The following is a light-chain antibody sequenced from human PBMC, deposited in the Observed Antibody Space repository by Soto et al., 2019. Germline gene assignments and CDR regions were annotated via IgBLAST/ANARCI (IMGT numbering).Light chain of an antibody. CDR3: QQYNNWPFS. CDR2: DIS. CDR1: QDVTTN. J-gene: IGKJ5*01. Sequence: EISMTQPPSILYASPGGLVTLSCRAAQDVTTNFAWYQLRRGQPPRLLIYDISTRATGVPARFSGSGSGTEFTLTISGLQSEDFALYFCQQYNNWPFSFGPGTRLEIK. V-gene: IGKV3-15*01.